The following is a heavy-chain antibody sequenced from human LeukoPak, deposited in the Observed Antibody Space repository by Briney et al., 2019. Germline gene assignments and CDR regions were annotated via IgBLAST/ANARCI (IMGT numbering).Heavy chain of an antibody. J-gene: IGHJ4*02. CDR3: ARGDPVAGSDY. CDR2: ISYSGST. V-gene: IGHV4-31*03. D-gene: IGHD6-19*01. CDR1: GGSITAGGYF. Sequence: SQTLSLTCTVSGGSITAGGYFWSWIRQHPGKGLECIGHISYSGSTYYTPSLKSRVTISVDTSKNQFSLKLSSVTAADTAVYYCARGDPVAGSDYWGQGTLVTVSS.